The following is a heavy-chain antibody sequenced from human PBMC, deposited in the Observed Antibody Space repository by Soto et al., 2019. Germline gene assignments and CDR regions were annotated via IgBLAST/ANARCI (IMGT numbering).Heavy chain of an antibody. J-gene: IGHJ6*02. CDR2: TYYRSKWYN. CDR3: ARGPSIAARPYYYYGMDV. V-gene: IGHV6-1*01. CDR1: GDSVSSNSAA. Sequence: SHTLSHTCAISGDSVSSNSAAWNWIRQSPSRGLEWLGRTYYRSKWYNDYAVSVKSRITINPDTSKNQFSLQLNSVTPEDTAVYYCARGPSIAARPYYYYGMDVWGQGTTVTVSS. D-gene: IGHD6-6*01.